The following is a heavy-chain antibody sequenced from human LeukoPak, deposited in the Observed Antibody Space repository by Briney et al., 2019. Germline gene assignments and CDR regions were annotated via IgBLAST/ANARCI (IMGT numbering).Heavy chain of an antibody. CDR3: AKDTYSGSSGYYVFDY. CDR2: ISGSGSTM. CDR1: GFTFSDYY. V-gene: IGHV3-11*01. J-gene: IGHJ4*02. Sequence: PGGSLRLSCAASGFTFSDYYMSWIRQAPGKGLEWVSYISGSGSTMYYADSLKGRFTIARDNSKNSLYLQMNSLRAEDTAVYYCAKDTYSGSSGYYVFDYWGQGTLVTVSS. D-gene: IGHD3-22*01.